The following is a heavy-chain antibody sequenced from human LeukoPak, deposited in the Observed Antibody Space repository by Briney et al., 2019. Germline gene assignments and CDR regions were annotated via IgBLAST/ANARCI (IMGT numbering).Heavy chain of an antibody. V-gene: IGHV3-21*01. CDR1: GFTFSSYS. CDR2: ISSSSSYI. Sequence: GGSLRLSCAASGFTFSSYSMNWVRQAPGKGLEWVSSISSSSSYIYYADSVKGRFTISRDNAKNSLYLQMNSLRAEDTAVYYCARDQPAATFVNWGQGTLVTVSS. CDR3: ARDQPAATFVN. J-gene: IGHJ4*02. D-gene: IGHD2-2*01.